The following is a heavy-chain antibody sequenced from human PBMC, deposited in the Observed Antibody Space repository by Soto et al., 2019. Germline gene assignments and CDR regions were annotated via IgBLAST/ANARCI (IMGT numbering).Heavy chain of an antibody. CDR2: ISSSSSTI. V-gene: IGHV3-48*01. CDR3: ARDFPDYGDYPEFDY. Sequence: EVQLVESGGGLVQPGGSLRLSCAASGFTFSSYSMNWVRQAPGKGLEWVSYISSSSSTIYYAGSVKGRFTISRDNAKNSLYLQMNSLRAEDTAVYYCARDFPDYGDYPEFDYWGQGTLVTVSS. CDR1: GFTFSSYS. J-gene: IGHJ4*02. D-gene: IGHD4-17*01.